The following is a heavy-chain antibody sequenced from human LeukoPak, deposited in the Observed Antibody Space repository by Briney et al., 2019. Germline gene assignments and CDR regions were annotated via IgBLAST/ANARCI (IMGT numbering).Heavy chain of an antibody. CDR3: ARDEYLWVVIQLGLFDY. CDR1: GFTFTAYS. V-gene: IGHV3-48*01. CDR2: ISSSSSDI. J-gene: IGHJ4*02. Sequence: GGSLRLSCAASGFTFTAYSMNWVRQAPGKGLEWVSYISSSSSDIYYADSVRGRFTISRDNSKNTLYLQMNSLRAEDTAVYYCARDEYLWVVIQLGLFDYWGQGTLVTVSS. D-gene: IGHD2-2*01.